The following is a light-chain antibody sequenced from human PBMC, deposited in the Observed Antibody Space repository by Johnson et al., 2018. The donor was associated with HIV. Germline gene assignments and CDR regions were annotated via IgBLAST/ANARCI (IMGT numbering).Light chain of an antibody. CDR2: DNN. V-gene: IGLV1-51*01. J-gene: IGLJ1*01. Sequence: QSVLTQPPSVSAAPGQRVTISCSGSTSNFENYYVSWYQHLPGTAPKLLIYDNNKRPSGLPDRFSGSKSGTSATLGITGLQTGDEADYYCGTWDSSLSGYVFGAGTKITVL. CDR1: TSNFENYY. CDR3: GTWDSSLSGYV.